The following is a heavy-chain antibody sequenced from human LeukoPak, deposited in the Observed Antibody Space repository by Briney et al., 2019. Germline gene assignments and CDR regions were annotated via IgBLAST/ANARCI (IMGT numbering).Heavy chain of an antibody. CDR2: FDPQEGKS. V-gene: IGHV1-24*01. J-gene: IGHJ5*01. Sequence: ASVKVSCTVSAYSKNEFYRHWVRQAPGKGLEWMGGFDPQEGKSIYAQKFQGRVSMTDDTFADTVFMELRSLTSEDTAVYYCVLYHLREFGVITGFDSWGQGTLVTVSS. D-gene: IGHD3-16*01. CDR3: VLYHLREFGVITGFDS. CDR1: AYSKNEFY.